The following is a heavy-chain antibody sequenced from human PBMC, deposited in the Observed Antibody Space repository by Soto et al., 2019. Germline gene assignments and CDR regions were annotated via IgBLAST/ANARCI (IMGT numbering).Heavy chain of an antibody. CDR3: SRVSPGFFIHSFACLDF. V-gene: IGHV3-30*03. Sequence: GGSLRLSCVASGFTFATYGIHWVRQAPGKGLQWVAPISNEGSNTYYADSVRGRFTISRDNSKNTLYQQMNTMRPEDEGLYYCSRVSPGFFIHSFACLDFWGQGTLVTVSS. CDR2: ISNEGSNT. D-gene: IGHD2-15*01. J-gene: IGHJ4*03. CDR1: GFTFATYG.